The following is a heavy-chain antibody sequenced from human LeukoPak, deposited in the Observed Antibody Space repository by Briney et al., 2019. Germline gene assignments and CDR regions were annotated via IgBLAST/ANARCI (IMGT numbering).Heavy chain of an antibody. CDR3: AKDRSYQLLSVLLNWFDP. D-gene: IGHD2-2*01. CDR2: ISGSGGST. V-gene: IGHV3-23*01. Sequence: PGGSLRLSCAASGFTFSNAWMSWVRQAPGKGLEWVSAISGSGGSTYYADSVKGRFTISRDNSKNTLYLQMNSLRAEDTAVYYCAKDRSYQLLSVLLNWFDPWGQGTLVTVSS. J-gene: IGHJ5*02. CDR1: GFTFSNAW.